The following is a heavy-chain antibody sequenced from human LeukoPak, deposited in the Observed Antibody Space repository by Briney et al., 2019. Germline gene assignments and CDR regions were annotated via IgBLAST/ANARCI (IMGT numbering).Heavy chain of an antibody. CDR3: ARETEPLDYGDSTNLDY. Sequence: RGSLRLSCAASGFTLRRYSMNWVRQAPREGLGWVAFIGSRTGNIYYADSVKGRFSISRDNAKDSVYLQMNSLRADDTAVYYCARETEPLDYGDSTNLDYWGQGTLVTVSS. V-gene: IGHV3-21*01. J-gene: IGHJ4*02. CDR1: GFTLRRYS. CDR2: IGSRTGNI. D-gene: IGHD4/OR15-4a*01.